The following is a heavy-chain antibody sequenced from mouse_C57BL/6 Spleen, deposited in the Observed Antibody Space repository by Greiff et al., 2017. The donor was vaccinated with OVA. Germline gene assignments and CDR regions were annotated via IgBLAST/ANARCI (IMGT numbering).Heavy chain of an antibody. V-gene: IGHV2-5*01. Sequence: QVQLQQSGPGLVQPSQSLSITCTVSGFSLTSYGVHWVRQSPGKGLEWLGVIWRGGSTDYNAAFMSRLSITKDNSKSQVFFKMNRLQADDTAIYYCAIFTTVVATRAMDYWGQGTSVTVSS. CDR3: AIFTTVVATRAMDY. J-gene: IGHJ4*01. CDR1: GFSLTSYG. CDR2: IWRGGST. D-gene: IGHD1-1*01.